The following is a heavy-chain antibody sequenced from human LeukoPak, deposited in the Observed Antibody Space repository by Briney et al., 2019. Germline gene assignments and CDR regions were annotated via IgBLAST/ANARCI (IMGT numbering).Heavy chain of an antibody. V-gene: IGHV4-4*02. CDR2: IYHSGST. J-gene: IGHJ5*02. CDR3: ARRVIRDSYGPRGNWFDP. CDR1: GGSISSSNW. Sequence: SETLSLTCAVSGGSISSSNWWSWVRQPPGKGLEWIGEIYHSGSTNYNPSLKSRVTISVDKSKNQFSLKLSSVTAADTAVYYCARRVIRDSYGPRGNWFDPWGQGTLVTVSS. D-gene: IGHD5-18*01.